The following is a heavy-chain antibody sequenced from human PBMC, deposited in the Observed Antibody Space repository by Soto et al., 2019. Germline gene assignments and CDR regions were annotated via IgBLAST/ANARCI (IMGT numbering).Heavy chain of an antibody. CDR3: ARDWGYCSGGTCHYGMDV. V-gene: IGHV3-48*02. CDR2: ISSSSRTI. Sequence: PRLSCAASGFSFSSYRMNWVRQAPGKGPEWLSYISSSSRTIYYADSVKGRFTISRDNAQNSLSLQMNSLRDEDTAIYYCARDWGYCSGGTCHYGMDVWGQGXTVTVYS. CDR1: GFSFSSYR. D-gene: IGHD2-15*01. J-gene: IGHJ6*02.